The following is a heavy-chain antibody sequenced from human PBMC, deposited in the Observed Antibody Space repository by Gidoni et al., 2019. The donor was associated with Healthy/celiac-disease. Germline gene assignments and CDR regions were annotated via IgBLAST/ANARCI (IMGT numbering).Heavy chain of an antibody. Sequence: EVQLVESGGGLVQSGGSLRLSCAASGFTFRSYWMHWVRQAPGKGLVWVSRINSDGSSTSYADSVKGRFTISRDNAKNTLYLQMKSPRAEDTAVYHCARENYYAFDIWGQGTMVTVSS. CDR2: INSDGSST. V-gene: IGHV3-74*01. J-gene: IGHJ3*02. CDR3: ARENYYAFDI. D-gene: IGHD1-7*01. CDR1: GFTFRSYW.